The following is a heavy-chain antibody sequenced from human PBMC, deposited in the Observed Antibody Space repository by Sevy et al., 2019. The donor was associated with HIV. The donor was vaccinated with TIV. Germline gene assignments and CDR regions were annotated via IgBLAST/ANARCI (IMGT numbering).Heavy chain of an antibody. Sequence: SETLSLTCAVYGGSFSGYYWSWIRQPPGKGLEWIGEINHSGSTNYNPSLKSRVTISVDTSTNQFSLKLSSVTAADTAVYYCARAGGLRVAAAQGRAGGMDVWGQGTTVTVSS. V-gene: IGHV4-34*01. CDR2: INHSGST. CDR1: GGSFSGYY. J-gene: IGHJ6*02. CDR3: ARAGGLRVAAAQGRAGGMDV. D-gene: IGHD6-13*01.